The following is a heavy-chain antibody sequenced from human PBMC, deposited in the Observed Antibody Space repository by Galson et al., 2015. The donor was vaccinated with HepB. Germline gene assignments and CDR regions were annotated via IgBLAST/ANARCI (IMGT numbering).Heavy chain of an antibody. CDR3: ARIASAVWCAFDI. V-gene: IGHV1-69*13. J-gene: IGHJ3*02. D-gene: IGHD6-13*01. CDR2: IIPSFGTA. Sequence: SVKVSCKASGGTFSSYAISWVRQAPGQGLEWMGGIIPSFGTANYAQKFQGRVTITADESTSTAYMELSSLRSEDTAVYYCARIASAVWCAFDIWGQGTMVTVSS. CDR1: GGTFSSYA.